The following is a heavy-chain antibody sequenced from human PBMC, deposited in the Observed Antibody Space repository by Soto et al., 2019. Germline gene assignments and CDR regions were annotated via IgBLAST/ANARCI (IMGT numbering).Heavy chain of an antibody. J-gene: IGHJ4*02. CDR2: ISSDGSKK. V-gene: IGHV3-30*03. CDR1: GFTFSNNG. CDR3: AMDLYGGSYRLDY. Sequence: QVQLVESGGGVVQPGRSLRLSCVASGFTFSNNGIHWVRQAPGKGLEWVAVISSDGSKKYYADSVKGRFTISRDNSKNTLDLQMNSLRAEDTDVYYWAMDLYGGSYRLDYWGQGTMVTVSS. D-gene: IGHD2-15*01.